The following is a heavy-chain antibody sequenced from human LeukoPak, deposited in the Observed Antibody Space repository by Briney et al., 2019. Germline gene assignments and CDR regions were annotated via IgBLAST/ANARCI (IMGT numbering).Heavy chain of an antibody. CDR1: GGTFSSYT. CDR3: ATVVGDPAAGTFGWFDP. Sequence: GASVKVSCKASGGTFSSYTISWVRQAPGQGLEWMGGTIPIFGTANYAQKFQGRVTITTDESTSTAYMEPSSLRSEDTAVYYCATVVGDPAAGTFGWFDPWGQGTLVTVSS. V-gene: IGHV1-69*05. J-gene: IGHJ5*02. CDR2: TIPIFGTA. D-gene: IGHD6-13*01.